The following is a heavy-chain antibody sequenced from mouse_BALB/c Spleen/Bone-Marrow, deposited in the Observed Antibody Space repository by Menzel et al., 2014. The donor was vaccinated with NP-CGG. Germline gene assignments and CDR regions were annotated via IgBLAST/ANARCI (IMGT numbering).Heavy chain of an antibody. V-gene: IGHV1-15*01. J-gene: IGHJ4*01. CDR1: GYTFTDYE. D-gene: IGHD3-3*01. Sequence: VQRVESGAELVRPGASVKLSCKALGYTFTDYEIHWVKQTPEHGLEWIGAIHPGSGGNAYNQKFKGKSTLTVDKYSNTAHMELSSLTSEDSAVYYCTRGWDAMDYWGQGTSVTVSS. CDR2: IHPGSGGN. CDR3: TRGWDAMDY.